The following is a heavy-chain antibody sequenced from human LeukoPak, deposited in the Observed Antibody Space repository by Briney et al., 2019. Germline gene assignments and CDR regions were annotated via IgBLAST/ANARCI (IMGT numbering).Heavy chain of an antibody. CDR3: ARRRIAARPYYMDV. D-gene: IGHD6-6*01. J-gene: IGHJ6*03. Sequence: PSETLSLTCAVYGGSFSGYYWSWIRQPPGKGLEWIGEINHSGSTNYNPSLESRVTISVDTSKNQFSLKLSSVTAADTAVYYCARRRIAARPYYMDVWGKGTTVTVSS. CDR1: GGSFSGYY. CDR2: INHSGST. V-gene: IGHV4-34*01.